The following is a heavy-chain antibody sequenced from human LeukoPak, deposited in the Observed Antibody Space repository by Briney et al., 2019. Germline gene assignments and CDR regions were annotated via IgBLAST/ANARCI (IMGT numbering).Heavy chain of an antibody. Sequence: ASVKVSCKVSGYTLTELSMHWVRQAPGKGLEWMGGFDPEDGETIYTQKFQGRVTMTEDTSTDTAYMELSSLRSEDTAVYYCATGVDTAMGVFDYWGQGTLVTVSS. D-gene: IGHD5-18*01. CDR2: FDPEDGET. J-gene: IGHJ4*02. CDR3: ATGVDTAMGVFDY. CDR1: GYTLTELS. V-gene: IGHV1-24*01.